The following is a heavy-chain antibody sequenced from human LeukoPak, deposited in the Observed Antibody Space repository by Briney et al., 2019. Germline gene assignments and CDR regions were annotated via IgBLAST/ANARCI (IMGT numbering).Heavy chain of an antibody. Sequence: GGSLRLSCAASGFTFSSYSMNWVRQAPGKGLEWVSSISSSSSYIYYADSVKGRFTISRDNAKNSLYLQMNSLRAEDTAVYYCAKDQVEMATIPFDYWGQGTLVTVSS. CDR1: GFTFSSYS. V-gene: IGHV3-21*01. D-gene: IGHD5-24*01. J-gene: IGHJ4*02. CDR2: ISSSSSYI. CDR3: AKDQVEMATIPFDY.